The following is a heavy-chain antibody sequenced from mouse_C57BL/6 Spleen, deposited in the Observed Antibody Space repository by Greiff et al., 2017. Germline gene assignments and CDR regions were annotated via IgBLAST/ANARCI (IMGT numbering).Heavy chain of an antibody. Sequence: QVQLQQSGAELVKPGASVKISCKASCYAFSSYWMNWVKQRPGKGLEGIGQIYPGDGDANYNGTFKGKDTLTADNSSSTAYMRLSSLTSEDSAVYFCTRGYAMDYWGQGTSVTVSS. V-gene: IGHV1-80*01. J-gene: IGHJ4*01. D-gene: IGHD2-14*01. CDR2: IYPGDGDA. CDR1: CYAFSSYW. CDR3: TRGYAMDY.